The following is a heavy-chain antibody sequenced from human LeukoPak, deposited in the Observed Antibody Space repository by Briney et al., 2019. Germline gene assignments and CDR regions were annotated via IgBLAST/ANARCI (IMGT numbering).Heavy chain of an antibody. CDR2: INHSGST. D-gene: IGHD3-10*01. Sequence: SETLSLTCAVYGGSFSGYYWSWIRQPPGKGLEWIGEINHSGSTNYNPSLKSRVTISVGTSKNQFSLKLSSVTAADTAVYYCARGRGLLLWFGELLYKCWFDPWGQGTLVTVSS. CDR3: ARGRGLLLWFGELLYKCWFDP. J-gene: IGHJ5*02. CDR1: GGSFSGYY. V-gene: IGHV4-34*01.